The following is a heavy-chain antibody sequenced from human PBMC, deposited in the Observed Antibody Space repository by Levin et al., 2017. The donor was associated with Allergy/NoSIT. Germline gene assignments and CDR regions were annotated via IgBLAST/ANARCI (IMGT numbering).Heavy chain of an antibody. CDR1: GFTFSNTH. CDR3: ARGLNSGAGY. Sequence: LSLPCETSGFTFSNTHMNWVRPAPGKGLEWVSYIDPSSTTQYYADSVKGRFTISRDNGKNAQYLQMDSLRAEDTAVYYCARGLNSGAGYWGQGTLVTVSS. D-gene: IGHD3-9*01. J-gene: IGHJ4*02. CDR2: IDPSSTTQ. V-gene: IGHV3-48*01.